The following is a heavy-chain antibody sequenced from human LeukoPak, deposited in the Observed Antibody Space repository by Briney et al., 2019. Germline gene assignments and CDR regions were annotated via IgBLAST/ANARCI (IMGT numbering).Heavy chain of an antibody. CDR1: GYTFTSYY. CDR3: ARTTRAKPFDY. CDR2: INPSGGST. Sequence: GASVKVSCKASGYTFTSYYMHWVRQAPGQGLEWMGIINPSGGSTSYAQKLQGRVTMTTDTSTSTAYMELRSLRSDDTAVYYCARTTRAKPFDYWGQGTLVTVSS. J-gene: IGHJ4*02. V-gene: IGHV1-46*01. D-gene: IGHD4-17*01.